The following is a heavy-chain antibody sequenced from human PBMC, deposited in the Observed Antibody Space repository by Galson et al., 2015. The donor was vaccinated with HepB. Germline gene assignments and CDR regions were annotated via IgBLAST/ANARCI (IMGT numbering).Heavy chain of an antibody. CDR3: ARDGVGTADLQDAFDI. Sequence: SVKVSCKASGGTFSSYTISWVRQAPGQGLEWMGWISAYNGNTNYAQKLQGRVTMTTDTSTSTAYMELRSLRSDDTAVYYCARDGVGTADLQDAFDIWGQGTMVTVSS. D-gene: IGHD1-1*01. CDR2: ISAYNGNT. V-gene: IGHV1-18*01. J-gene: IGHJ3*02. CDR1: GGTFSSYT.